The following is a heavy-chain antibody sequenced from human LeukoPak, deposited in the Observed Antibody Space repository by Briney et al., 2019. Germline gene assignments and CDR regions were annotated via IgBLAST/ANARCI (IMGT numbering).Heavy chain of an antibody. D-gene: IGHD3-10*01. J-gene: IGHJ4*02. CDR2: ISGSGGST. Sequence: GGSLRLSCAASGFTFSSYAMSWVRQAPGKGLEWVSAISGSGGSTYYADSVKGRFTISRDTSKNTLYLQMNSLRAEDTAVYYCANSFYYGSGSYYLDYWGQGTLVTVSS. CDR3: ANSFYYGSGSYYLDY. CDR1: GFTFSSYA. V-gene: IGHV3-23*01.